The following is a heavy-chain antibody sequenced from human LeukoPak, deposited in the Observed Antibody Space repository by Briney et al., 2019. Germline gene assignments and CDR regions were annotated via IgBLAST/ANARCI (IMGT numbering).Heavy chain of an antibody. Sequence: SETLSLTCAVYGGSFSGYYWSWIRQPPGKGLEWIGEINHSGSTNYNPSLKSRVTISVDTSKNQFSLKLSSVTAADTAVYYCAREDYDSSDTAFDIWGQGTMVTVSP. CDR2: INHSGST. CDR3: AREDYDSSDTAFDI. D-gene: IGHD3-22*01. V-gene: IGHV4-34*01. CDR1: GGSFSGYY. J-gene: IGHJ3*02.